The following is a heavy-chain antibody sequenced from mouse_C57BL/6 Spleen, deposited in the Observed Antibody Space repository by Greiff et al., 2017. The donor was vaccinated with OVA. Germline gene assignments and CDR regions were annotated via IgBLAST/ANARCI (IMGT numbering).Heavy chain of an antibody. CDR2: INPGSGGT. Sequence: VQLQQSGAELVRPGTSVKVSCKASGYAFTNYLIEWVKQRPGQGLEWIGVINPGSGGTNYNETFKGKATLTADKSSSTAYMQLSSLTSEDSAVYFCARTRTTTVVATDYAMDYWGQGTSVTVSS. CDR3: ARTRTTTVVATDYAMDY. V-gene: IGHV1-54*01. CDR1: GYAFTNYL. D-gene: IGHD1-1*01. J-gene: IGHJ4*01.